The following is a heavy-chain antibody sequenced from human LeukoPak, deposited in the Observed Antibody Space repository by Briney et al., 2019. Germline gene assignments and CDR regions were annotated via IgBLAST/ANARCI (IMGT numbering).Heavy chain of an antibody. Sequence: GASVKVSCKASGYTFTSYFIHWVRQAPGQGLEWMGIINPSRGAPRYVEKFQGRVTMTRDTSTSTIYMELSSLRSEDTAVYYCARDYYGSGGTIFDWGQGILVTVSS. CDR1: GYTFTSYF. CDR2: INPSRGAP. CDR3: ARDYYGSGGTIFD. V-gene: IGHV1-46*01. J-gene: IGHJ4*02. D-gene: IGHD3-10*01.